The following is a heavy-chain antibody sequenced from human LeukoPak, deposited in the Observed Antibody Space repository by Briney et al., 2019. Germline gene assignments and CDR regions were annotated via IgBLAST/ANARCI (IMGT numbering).Heavy chain of an antibody. CDR1: GDSVSSNSGA. V-gene: IGHV6-1*01. Sequence: SQTLSLTCAISGDSVSSNSGAWNWIRQSPSRGLEWLGRTYYRSKWYNGYAVSVKSRITISPDTSKNQFSLRLNSVTPEDTAVYYCARARYTTSWYFFDSWGQGTLVTVSS. J-gene: IGHJ4*02. CDR2: TYYRSKWYN. CDR3: ARARYTTSWYFFDS. D-gene: IGHD6-13*01.